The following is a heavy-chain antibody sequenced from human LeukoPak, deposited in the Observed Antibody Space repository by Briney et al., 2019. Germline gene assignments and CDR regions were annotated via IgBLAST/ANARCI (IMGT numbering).Heavy chain of an antibody. CDR2: IIPIFGTA. CDR1: GGTFSSYA. J-gene: IGHJ4*02. Sequence: GASVKVSCKASGGTFSSYAISWVRQAPGQGLEWMGGIIPIFGTANYAQKFQGRVTITTDESTSTAYMELSSLRSEDTAVYYCARDEGYCSGGSCYWFDYWGQGTLVTVSS. D-gene: IGHD2-15*01. CDR3: ARDEGYCSGGSCYWFDY. V-gene: IGHV1-69*05.